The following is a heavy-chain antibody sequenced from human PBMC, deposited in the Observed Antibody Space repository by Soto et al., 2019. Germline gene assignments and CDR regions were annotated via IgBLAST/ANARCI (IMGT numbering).Heavy chain of an antibody. V-gene: IGHV4-30-4*01. Sequence: SETLSLTCTVSGGSISSGDYYWSWIRQPPGKGLEWIGYIYYSGSTYYNPSLKSRVTISVDTSKNQFSLKLSSVTAADTAVYYWARVGRLTHSDYWGQGTLVTVS. D-gene: IGHD2-21*02. CDR3: ARVGRLTHSDY. CDR2: IYYSGST. CDR1: GGSISSGDYY. J-gene: IGHJ4*02.